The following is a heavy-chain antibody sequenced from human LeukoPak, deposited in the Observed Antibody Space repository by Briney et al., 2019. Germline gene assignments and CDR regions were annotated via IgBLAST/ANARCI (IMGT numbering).Heavy chain of an antibody. D-gene: IGHD3-22*01. CDR3: ARGWPYYYDSSGYFYFDY. CDR2: IKQDGSEK. V-gene: IGHV3-7*01. CDR1: GFIFSSYW. Sequence: GGSLRLSCAASGFIFSSYWMSWVRQAPGKGLEWVANIKQDGSEKYYVDSVKGRFTISRDNAKNSLYLQMNSLRAEDTAVYYCARGWPYYYDSSGYFYFDYWGQGTLVTVSS. J-gene: IGHJ4*02.